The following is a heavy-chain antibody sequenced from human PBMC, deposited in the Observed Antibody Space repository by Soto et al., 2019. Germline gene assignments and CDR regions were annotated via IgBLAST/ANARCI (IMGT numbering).Heavy chain of an antibody. D-gene: IGHD3-10*01. CDR1: GGSISSSSYY. CDR2: IYYSGST. V-gene: IGHV4-39*01. CDR3: ARRSLRPVRGVYNWFDP. Sequence: SETLSLTCTVSGGSISSSSYYWGWIRQPPGKGLEWIGSIYYSGSTYYNPSLKSRVTISVDTSKNQFSLKLSSVTAADTAVYYCARRSLRPVRGVYNWFDPWGQGTLVTVSS. J-gene: IGHJ5*02.